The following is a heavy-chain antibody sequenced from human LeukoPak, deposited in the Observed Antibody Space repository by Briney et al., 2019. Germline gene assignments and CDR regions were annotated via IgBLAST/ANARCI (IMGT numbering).Heavy chain of an antibody. Sequence: SETLSLTCTVSGGSISSYYWSWIRQPPGKGLEWIGYIYYSGSTNYNPSLKSRVTISVDTSKNQFSPKLSSVTAADTAVYYCARSYGDYLDYWGQGTLVTVSS. CDR3: ARSYGDYLDY. J-gene: IGHJ4*02. D-gene: IGHD4-17*01. V-gene: IGHV4-59*01. CDR2: IYYSGST. CDR1: GGSISSYY.